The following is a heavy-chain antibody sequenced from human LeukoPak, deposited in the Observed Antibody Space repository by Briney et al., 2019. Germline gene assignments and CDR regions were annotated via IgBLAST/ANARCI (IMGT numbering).Heavy chain of an antibody. Sequence: SEALSVTSTLPGGSISIDNWSSSRHRPRKRLWWRGYIYYSVGANYNPSLKSRVTISVDPSKNQFSLKLSSVTAADTAVYYCARARRGGQWLEFRTYYFDYWGQGPLVTVSS. J-gene: IGHJ4*02. D-gene: IGHD6-19*01. CDR3: ARARRGGQWLEFRTYYFDY. V-gene: IGHV4-59*01. CDR1: GGSISIDN. CDR2: IYYSVGA.